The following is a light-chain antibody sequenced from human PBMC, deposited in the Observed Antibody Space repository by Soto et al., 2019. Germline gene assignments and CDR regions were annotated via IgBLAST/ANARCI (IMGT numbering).Light chain of an antibody. Sequence: ENVFTQSPGPLSFSPGERATLSCRASQSVSSSYLAWYQQKPGQAPRPLIYGASSRAIGIPDRFSGSGSGTDFTLTISRLEPEDFAVYYCQQYGSSPWTFGQGTKVDIK. CDR3: QQYGSSPWT. CDR1: QSVSSSY. V-gene: IGKV3-20*01. CDR2: GAS. J-gene: IGKJ1*01.